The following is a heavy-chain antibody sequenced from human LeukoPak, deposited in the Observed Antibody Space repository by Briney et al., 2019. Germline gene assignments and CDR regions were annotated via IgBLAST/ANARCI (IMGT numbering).Heavy chain of an antibody. D-gene: IGHD1-7*01. V-gene: IGHV3-30*18. CDR3: AKDSKYNWNFLDY. Sequence: GGSLRLSCVASGFIFSSYGMVWVRQAPGKGLEWVALSSFNGADQTYGDSVKGRFTVSRHNSKSTLYLQMDSLRAEDTAVYYCAKDSKYNWNFLDYWGQGTLVTVSS. CDR1: GFIFSSYG. J-gene: IGHJ4*02. CDR2: SSFNGADQ.